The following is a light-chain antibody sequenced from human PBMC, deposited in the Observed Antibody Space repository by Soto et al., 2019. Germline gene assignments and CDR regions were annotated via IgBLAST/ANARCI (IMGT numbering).Light chain of an antibody. V-gene: IGKV3D-20*02. J-gene: IGKJ1*01. CDR1: QSVSSRY. CDR2: DAS. CDR3: QQRSNWWT. Sequence: EIVLTQSPGTLSLSPGERTTLSCRASQSVSSRYIAWYQQRPGQTPRLLIYDASNRATGIPARFSGSGSGTDFTLTISSLEPEDFAVYYCQQRSNWWTFGQGTKVDIK.